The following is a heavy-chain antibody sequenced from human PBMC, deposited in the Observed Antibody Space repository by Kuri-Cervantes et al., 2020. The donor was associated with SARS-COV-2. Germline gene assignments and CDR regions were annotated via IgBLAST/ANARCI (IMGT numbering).Heavy chain of an antibody. CDR2: ISYDGSNK. V-gene: IGHV3-30-3*01. Sequence: GESLKISCAASGFTFSSYAMHWVRQAPGKGLEWVAVISYDGSNKYYADYVKGRFHISRDNSKTTLYLQLNSLRAEDAAVYYCARDGIGFDPWGQGTLVTVSS. CDR1: GFTFSSYA. CDR3: ARDGIGFDP. J-gene: IGHJ5*02. D-gene: IGHD2-21*01.